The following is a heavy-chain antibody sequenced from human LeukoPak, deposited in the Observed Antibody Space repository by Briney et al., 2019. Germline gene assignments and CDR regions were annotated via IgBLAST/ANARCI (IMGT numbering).Heavy chain of an antibody. CDR3: AKATWYGGNPSGAFDK. Sequence: ASVKVSCKASGYTFTNYYIHWVRQAPGQGLEWMGIINPSGGSTDYAQKFQGRVTMTRDTSTSTVYMELSSLRSEDTAVYYCAKATWYGGNPSGAFDKWGQGTMVTVSS. CDR2: INPSGGST. V-gene: IGHV1-46*01. CDR1: GYTFTNYY. J-gene: IGHJ3*02. D-gene: IGHD4/OR15-4a*01.